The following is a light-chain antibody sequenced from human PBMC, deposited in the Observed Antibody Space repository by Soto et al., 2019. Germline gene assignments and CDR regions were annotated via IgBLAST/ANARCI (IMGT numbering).Light chain of an antibody. V-gene: IGKV1-39*01. CDR2: AAS. CDR3: QQSYTTPPMYT. CDR1: QSISVY. Sequence: DIQMTQSPSSLSASVGDRVTIACRASQSISVYLNWYQQKPGKAPKLLIYAASILQSGVPSRFSGSGSETDFTLTISSLQPEDFATYYCQQSYTTPPMYTFGQWTKLEIK. J-gene: IGKJ2*01.